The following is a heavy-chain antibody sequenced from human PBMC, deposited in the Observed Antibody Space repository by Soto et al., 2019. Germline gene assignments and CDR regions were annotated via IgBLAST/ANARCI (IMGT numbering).Heavy chain of an antibody. CDR1: GFTFSSYG. J-gene: IGHJ3*02. CDR2: ISYDGSNK. V-gene: IGHV3-30*18. D-gene: IGHD5-18*01. CDR3: AKEGTAMVDITWGDAFDI. Sequence: GGSLRLSCAASGFTFSSYGMHWVRQAPGKGLEWVAVISYDGSNKYYADSVKGRFTISRDSSKNTLYLQMNSLRAEDTAVYYCAKEGTAMVDITWGDAFDIWGQGTMVTVSS.